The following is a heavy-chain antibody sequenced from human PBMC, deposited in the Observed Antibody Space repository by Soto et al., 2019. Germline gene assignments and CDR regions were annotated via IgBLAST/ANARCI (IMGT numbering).Heavy chain of an antibody. CDR2: IYYSGST. CDR1: GGSISSSSYY. V-gene: IGHV4-39*01. J-gene: IGHJ6*02. Sequence: SETLSLTCTVSGGSISSSSYYWGWIRQPPGKGLEWIGSIYYSGSTYYNPSLKSRVTISVDTSKNQFSLKLSSVTAADTAVYYCARRARPYYYGMDVWGQGTTVTAP. CDR3: ARRARPYYYGMDV.